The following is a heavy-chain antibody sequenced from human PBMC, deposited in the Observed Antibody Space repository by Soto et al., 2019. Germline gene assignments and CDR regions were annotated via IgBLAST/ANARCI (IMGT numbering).Heavy chain of an antibody. Sequence: QVQLVESGGGVVQPGRSLRLSCAASGFTFSNYGMHWVRQAPGKGLEWVAVIWYDGSEKYYAESVKGRFTVSRDNSKNTVYLQMNSVRAEDTALYYCAGDWGGPTRTRVAAPEYWGQGTLVTVSS. CDR3: AGDWGGPTRTRVAAPEY. D-gene: IGHD2-21*01. V-gene: IGHV3-33*01. J-gene: IGHJ4*02. CDR2: IWYDGSEK. CDR1: GFTFSNYG.